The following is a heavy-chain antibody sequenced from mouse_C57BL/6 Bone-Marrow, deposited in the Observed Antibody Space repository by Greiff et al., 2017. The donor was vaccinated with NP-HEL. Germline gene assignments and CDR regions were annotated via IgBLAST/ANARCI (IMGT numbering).Heavy chain of an antibody. J-gene: IGHJ2*01. CDR2: IRSKSNNYAT. CDR3: VRQSYDGYYLDY. Sequence: EVQLVESGGGLVQPKGSLKLSCAASGFSFNTYAMNWVRQAPGKGLEWVARIRSKSNNYATYYADSLKDRFTISRDGSESMLYLQMNNLKPEDTATYYCVRQSYDGYYLDYWGQGTTLTVSS. D-gene: IGHD2-3*01. V-gene: IGHV10-1*01. CDR1: GFSFNTYA.